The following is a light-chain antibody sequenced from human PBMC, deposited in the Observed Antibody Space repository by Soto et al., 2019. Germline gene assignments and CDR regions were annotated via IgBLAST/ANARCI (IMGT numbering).Light chain of an antibody. J-gene: IGKJ1*01. V-gene: IGKV3-20*01. CDR3: QQYNNWPRT. Sequence: EIALTQSPGTLSLSPGERATLSCRASQSVSSNFLAWYQQKPGQAPRLLIYGASKRATGIPDRFSGSGSGTDFTLTIYSLQSEDFAVYYCQQYNNWPRTFGQGTKVDIK. CDR2: GAS. CDR1: QSVSSNF.